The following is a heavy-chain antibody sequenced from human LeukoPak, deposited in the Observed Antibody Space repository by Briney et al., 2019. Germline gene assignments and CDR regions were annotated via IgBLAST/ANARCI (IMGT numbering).Heavy chain of an antibody. Sequence: GGSLRPSCAASGFTFSSYWMSWVRQAPGKGLEWVANIKQDGSEKYYVDSVKGRFTISRDNAKNSLYLQMNSLRAEDTAVYYCARDLPTSCGGDCYYRPIPWGQGTLVTVSS. V-gene: IGHV3-7*01. J-gene: IGHJ4*02. CDR3: ARDLPTSCGGDCYYRPIP. CDR2: IKQDGSEK. D-gene: IGHD2-21*02. CDR1: GFTFSSYW.